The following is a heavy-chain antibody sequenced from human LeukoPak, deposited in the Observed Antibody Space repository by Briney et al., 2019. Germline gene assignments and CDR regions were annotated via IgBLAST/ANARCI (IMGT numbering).Heavy chain of an antibody. D-gene: IGHD6-19*01. CDR2: IYYSGST. CDR1: GGSISSYY. CDR3: ARGAVAGVMNWFDP. V-gene: IGHV4-59*08. J-gene: IGHJ5*02. Sequence: PSETLSLTCTVSGGSISSYYWSWIRQPPGNGLEWIGYIYYSGSTNYNPSLKSRVTISVDTSKNQFSLKLSSVTAADTAVYYCARGAVAGVMNWFDPWGQGTLVTVSS.